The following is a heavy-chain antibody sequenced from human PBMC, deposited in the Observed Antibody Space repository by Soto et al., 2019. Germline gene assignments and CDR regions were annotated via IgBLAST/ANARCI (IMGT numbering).Heavy chain of an antibody. J-gene: IGHJ5*02. D-gene: IGHD1-26*01. CDR2: IWYDGSNK. CDR1: EFTFSSYG. CDR3: ARDRTPRRSTRYWFDP. V-gene: IGHV3-33*01. Sequence: QVQLVESGGGVVQPGRSLRLSCAASEFTFSSYGMHWVRQAPGKGLEWVAVIWYDGSNKYYADSVKGRFTISRDNSKNTLYLQMNSLRAEDTAVYYCARDRTPRRSTRYWFDPWGQGTLVTVSS.